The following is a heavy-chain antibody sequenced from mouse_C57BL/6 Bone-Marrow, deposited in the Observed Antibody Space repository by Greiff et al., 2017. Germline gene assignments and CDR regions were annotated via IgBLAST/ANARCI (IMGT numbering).Heavy chain of an antibody. CDR1: GFTFSDYG. J-gene: IGHJ4*01. Sequence: EVQRVESGGGLVKPGGSLKLSCAASGFTFSDYGMHWVRQAPEKGLEWVAYISSGSSTIYYADTVKGRFTISRDNAKNTLFLQMTSLRSEDTAMXYCARRTGTPYYAMDYWGQGTSVTVSS. CDR3: ARRTGTPYYAMDY. D-gene: IGHD4-1*01. V-gene: IGHV5-17*01. CDR2: ISSGSSTI.